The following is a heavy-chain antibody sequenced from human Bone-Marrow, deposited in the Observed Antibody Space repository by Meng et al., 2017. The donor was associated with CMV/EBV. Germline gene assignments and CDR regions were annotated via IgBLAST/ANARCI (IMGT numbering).Heavy chain of an antibody. CDR1: GYSFADYY. J-gene: IGHJ4*02. V-gene: IGHV1-2*06. CDR2: ISPRSGGT. Sequence: ASVKVSCKAPGYSFADYYIHWVRQAPGQGLEWMARISPRSGGTKFAQKFQGRVTMTTDMSTSAAYLELNSLRSTDTAIYYCARFEGMAARPSDWGQGTLVTVSS. CDR3: ARFEGMAARPSD. D-gene: IGHD6-6*01.